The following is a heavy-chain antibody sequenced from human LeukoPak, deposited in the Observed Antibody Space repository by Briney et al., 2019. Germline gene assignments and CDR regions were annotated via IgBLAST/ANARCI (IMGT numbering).Heavy chain of an antibody. J-gene: IGHJ4*02. Sequence: PSQTLSLTCTVAAGSISSSSYYWGWIRQPPGKGLEWIGSIYYSGSTYYNPSLKSRVTISVDTSKNQFSLKLSSVTAADTAVYYCASPIVVVPAAIFHFDYWGQGTLVTVSS. V-gene: IGHV4-39*01. CDR2: IYYSGST. CDR3: ASPIVVVPAAIFHFDY. D-gene: IGHD2-2*02. CDR1: AGSISSSSYY.